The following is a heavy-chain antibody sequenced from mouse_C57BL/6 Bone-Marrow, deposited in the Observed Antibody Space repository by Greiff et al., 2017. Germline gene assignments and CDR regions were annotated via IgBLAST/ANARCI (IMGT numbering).Heavy chain of an antibody. CDR1: GYSITSGYY. CDR2: ISYDGSN. CDR3: ARGGNFLDY. Sequence: EVQLQQSGPSLVKPSQSLSLTCSVTGYSITSGYYWNWIRQFPGNKLEWMGYISYDGSNNYNPSLKNRISITRDTSKNQFFLKLNSVTTEDTATYYCARGGNFLDYWGQGTTLTVSS. D-gene: IGHD2-1*01. J-gene: IGHJ2*01. V-gene: IGHV3-6*01.